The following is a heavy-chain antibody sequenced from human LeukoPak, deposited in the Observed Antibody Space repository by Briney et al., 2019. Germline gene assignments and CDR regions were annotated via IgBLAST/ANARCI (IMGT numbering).Heavy chain of an antibody. CDR2: IYTSGST. D-gene: IGHD3-22*01. CDR1: GGSISSYY. V-gene: IGHV4-4*07. Sequence: PSETLSLTCTVSGGSISSYYWSWIRQPAGKGLEWIGRIYTSGSTNYNPSLKSRVTMSVDTSKNQFSLKLSSVTAADTAVYYCARLEDYYDSSGYSHWGQGTLVTVSS. J-gene: IGHJ4*02. CDR3: ARLEDYYDSSGYSH.